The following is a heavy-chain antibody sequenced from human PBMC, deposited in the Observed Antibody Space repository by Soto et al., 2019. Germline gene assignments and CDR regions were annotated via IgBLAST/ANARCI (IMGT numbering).Heavy chain of an antibody. CDR3: THVFSVAHPYSCI. V-gene: IGHV3-15*07. CDR2: IKSQAGGGTI. J-gene: IGHJ4*02. Sequence: EVQLVESGGGLVKPGGSLRLSCAASGITFIYAWIDWVRQAPGKRLEWVGRIKSQAGGGTIDYAAPVKGRFTISRDDSKNPVYLQMDSLKPEDPAVYYCTHVFSVAHPYSCIWGQGTLVTVSS. CDR1: GITFIYAW. D-gene: IGHD3-9*01.